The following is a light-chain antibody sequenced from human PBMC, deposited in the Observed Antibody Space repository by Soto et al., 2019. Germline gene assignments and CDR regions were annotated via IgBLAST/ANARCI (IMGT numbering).Light chain of an antibody. CDR1: QTILSN. Sequence: EIVLTQSPGTLSLSPGERVTLSCRASQTILSNLAWYQQKPGQAHRLLIYGAYTRATGIQARFSGSGSGTEFTLTIRGLQSEDFAVYYCKQYNNWPITFGQGTRLEIK. CDR2: GAY. CDR3: KQYNNWPIT. J-gene: IGKJ5*01. V-gene: IGKV3-15*01.